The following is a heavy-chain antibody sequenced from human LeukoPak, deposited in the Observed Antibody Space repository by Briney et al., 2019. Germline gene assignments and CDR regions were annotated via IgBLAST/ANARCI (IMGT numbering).Heavy chain of an antibody. V-gene: IGHV3-13*01. CDR1: GFTFSSYD. CDR3: ARRGWELQLDY. J-gene: IGHJ4*02. CDR2: IGTAGDT. D-gene: IGHD1-26*01. Sequence: PGGSLRLSCAASGFTFSSYDMHWVRQATGKGLEWVSAIGTAGDTYYPGSVKGRFTISRENAKNSLYLQMNSLRAGDTAVYYCARRGWELQLDYWGQGTLVTVSS.